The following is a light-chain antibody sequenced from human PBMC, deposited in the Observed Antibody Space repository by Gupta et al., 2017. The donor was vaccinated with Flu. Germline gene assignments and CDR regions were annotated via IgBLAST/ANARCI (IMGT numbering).Light chain of an antibody. Sequence: SSELTQDPAVSVALGQTVRITCQGDSLRSYYASWYQQKPGQAPVLVIYGKNNRPSGIPDRFSGSSSGNTAALTITGAQAEDEADYYGNSRDSSGNLSVVFGGGTKLTVL. J-gene: IGLJ2*01. CDR2: GKN. CDR1: SLRSYY. CDR3: NSRDSSGNLSVV. V-gene: IGLV3-19*01.